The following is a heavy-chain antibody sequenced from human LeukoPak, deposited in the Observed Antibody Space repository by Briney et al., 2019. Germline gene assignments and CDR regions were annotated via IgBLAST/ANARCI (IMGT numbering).Heavy chain of an antibody. CDR1: GFTFSSYA. CDR3: AKLPITMIVVVTHFDY. V-gene: IGHV3-23*01. Sequence: QPEGSLRLSCAASGFTFSSYAMSWVRQAPGKGLEWVSAISGSGGSTYYADSVKGRFTISRDNSKNTLYLQMNSLRAEDTAVYYCAKLPITMIVVVTHFDYWGQGTLVTVSS. CDR2: ISGSGGST. J-gene: IGHJ4*02. D-gene: IGHD3-22*01.